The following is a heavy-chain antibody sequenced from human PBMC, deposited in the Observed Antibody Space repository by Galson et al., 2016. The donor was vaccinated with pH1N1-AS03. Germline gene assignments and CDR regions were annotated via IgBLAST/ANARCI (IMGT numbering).Heavy chain of an antibody. CDR2: IFTGGTT. V-gene: IGHV3-66*02. CDR1: GFSVSSKY. CDR3: ARGITIFGLARPALDS. Sequence: SLRLSCAVSGFSVSSKYMNWVRQAPGKGLEWISVIFTGGTTYYADSVRGRFTISRDDSRNTLYPQMNSLRNEDTAVYYCARGITIFGLARPALDSWGQGTRVTVSS. D-gene: IGHD3-3*01. J-gene: IGHJ4*02.